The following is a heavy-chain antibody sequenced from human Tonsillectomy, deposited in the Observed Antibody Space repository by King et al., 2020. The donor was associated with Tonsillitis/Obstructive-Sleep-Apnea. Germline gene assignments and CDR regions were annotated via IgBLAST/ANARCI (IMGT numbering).Heavy chain of an antibody. CDR2: INHSGSS. J-gene: IGHJ4*02. CDR3: ARSTMFGVVITPLYFDF. CDR1: GGSFRGYY. Sequence: VQLQQWGAGLLKPSETLSLTCAVYGGSFRGYYWSWIRQPPGKGLEWIGEINHSGSSNYNPSLKSRVTISVDTSKNQFSLNLGSVTAADTAVYYCARSTMFGVVITPLYFDFWGQGTLVTVSS. V-gene: IGHV4-34*01. D-gene: IGHD3-3*01.